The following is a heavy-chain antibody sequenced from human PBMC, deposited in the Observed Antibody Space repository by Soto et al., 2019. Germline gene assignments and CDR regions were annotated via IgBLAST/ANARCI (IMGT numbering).Heavy chain of an antibody. D-gene: IGHD3-16*02. CDR1: VYFFTSYD. CDR3: ARQWEVSGYYYVMDG. V-gene: IGHV1-8*01. J-gene: IGHJ6*02. CDR2: MNPNNGNT. Sequence: ASVTVSCTASVYFFTSYDIIWVRPAAGPGLEWMGWMNPNNGNTGYAQKFQGRVTMTRDTSISTAYMELSSLRSEDTAVYYWARQWEVSGYYYVMDGWGQGTTVTAS.